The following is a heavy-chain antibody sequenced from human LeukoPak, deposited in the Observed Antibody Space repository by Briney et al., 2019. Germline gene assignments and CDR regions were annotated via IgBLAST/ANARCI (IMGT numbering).Heavy chain of an antibody. D-gene: IGHD4-17*01. V-gene: IGHV4-59*12. J-gene: IGHJ4*02. CDR1: GGSISSYY. Sequence: SETLSLTCTVSGGSISSYYWSWIRQPPGKGLEWIGFAYFSGNTKYNPSLKSRVSISVDTSKNQFSLKLTSVTAADTAFYYCAGADRHDYGEDYWGQGTLVTVSS. CDR3: AGADRHDYGEDY. CDR2: AYFSGNT.